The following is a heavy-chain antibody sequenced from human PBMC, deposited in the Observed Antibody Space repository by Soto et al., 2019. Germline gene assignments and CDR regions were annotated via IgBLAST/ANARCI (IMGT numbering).Heavy chain of an antibody. J-gene: IGHJ4*02. V-gene: IGHV1-18*01. CDR3: ARAVSVEQRGPQLDN. CDR1: GYTLATYG. Sequence: ASVKVSCKASGYTLATYGIDWVRQAPGQGLEWMGWISGYNGHTKYAQKLQGRVTVTTEASTNTAYMELRDLRSDDSAVYYCARAVSVEQRGPQLDNWGQGTLVTVSS. CDR2: ISGYNGHT. D-gene: IGHD1-1*01.